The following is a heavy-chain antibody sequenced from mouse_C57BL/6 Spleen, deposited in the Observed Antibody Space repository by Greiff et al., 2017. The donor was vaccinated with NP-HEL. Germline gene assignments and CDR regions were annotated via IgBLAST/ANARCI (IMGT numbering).Heavy chain of an antibody. V-gene: IGHV14-2*01. CDR2: IDPEDGET. CDR3: ARRGAQAPFDY. J-gene: IGHJ2*01. D-gene: IGHD3-2*02. CDR1: GFNIKDYY. Sequence: EVMLVESGAELVKPGASVKLSCTASGFNIKDYYMHWVKQRTEQGLEWIGRIDPEDGETKYAPKFQGKATITAGTSSNTAYLQLSSLTSEDTAVYYCARRGAQAPFDYWGQGTTLTVSS.